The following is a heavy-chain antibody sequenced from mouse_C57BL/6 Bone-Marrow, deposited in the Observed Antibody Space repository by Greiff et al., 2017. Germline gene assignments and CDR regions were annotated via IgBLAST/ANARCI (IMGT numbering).Heavy chain of an antibody. J-gene: IGHJ2*01. Sequence: EVHLVESGGDLVKPGGSLKLSCAASGFTFSSYGMSWVRQTPDKRLEWVATISSGGSYTYYPDSVKGRFTISRDNAKNTLYLQLSSLKSEDTAMDNCAYQRGSYYGSDYWGQGTTVTVSS. CDR2: ISSGGSYT. V-gene: IGHV5-6*01. CDR1: GFTFSSYG. CDR3: AYQRGSYYGSDY. D-gene: IGHD1-1*01.